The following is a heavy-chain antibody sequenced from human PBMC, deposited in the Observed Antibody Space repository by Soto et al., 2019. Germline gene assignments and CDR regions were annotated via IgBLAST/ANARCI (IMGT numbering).Heavy chain of an antibody. D-gene: IGHD2-21*02. J-gene: IGHJ4*02. CDR2: ISWNSGSI. Sequence: EVQLVESGGGLVQPGRSLNLSCAASGFTFDDYAMHWVRQAPGKCLEWVAGISWNSGSIGYADSVKGRFTISRDNAKNSLYLQMNSLRAEATAFYYCAKDLRRMVTGGGDYWVQGPLVTVSS. V-gene: IGHV3-9*01. CDR3: AKDLRRMVTGGGDY. CDR1: GFTFDDYA.